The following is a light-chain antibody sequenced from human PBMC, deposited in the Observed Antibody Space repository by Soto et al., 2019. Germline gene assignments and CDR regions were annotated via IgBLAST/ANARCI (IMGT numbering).Light chain of an antibody. CDR1: QGIGDT. CDR2: DAS. Sequence: EVVMRQSPATLSVSPVEGATLFCRASQGIGDTLAWYQHKPGHTPKLLIYDASTRATGIPARFSVRDASTYFTLTISSLQSEDFAVYSCHQYQNWPFGQGT. J-gene: IGKJ1*01. V-gene: IGKV3-15*01. CDR3: HQYQNWP.